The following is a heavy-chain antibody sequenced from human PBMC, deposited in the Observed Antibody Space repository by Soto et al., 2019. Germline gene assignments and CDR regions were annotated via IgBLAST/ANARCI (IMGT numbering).Heavy chain of an antibody. V-gene: IGHV3-21*02. CDR3: AAGTDKAMEQGADY. D-gene: IGHD1-1*01. CDR2: ISTTGRYI. CDR1: GFTFSDHS. Sequence: EVQLVESGGGLVKPGGSLRLSCAASGFTFSDHSMNWVRQAPGKGLEWVSSISTTGRYIYYADSMAGRFTISRDNAKNSLYLQINSLRGEDTAVYYCAAGTDKAMEQGADYGGEGTLVIVSS. J-gene: IGHJ4*02.